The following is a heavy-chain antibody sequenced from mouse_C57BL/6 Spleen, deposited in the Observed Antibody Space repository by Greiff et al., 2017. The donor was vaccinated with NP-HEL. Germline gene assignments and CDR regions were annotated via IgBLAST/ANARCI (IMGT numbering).Heavy chain of an antibody. Sequence: QVHVKQPGAELVKPGASVKLSCKASGYTFTSYWMHWVKQRPGRGLEWIGRIDPNSGGTKYNEKFKSKATLTVDKPSSTAYMQLSSLTSEDSAVYDCARLILYGSSPYYAMDYWGQGTSVTVSS. D-gene: IGHD1-1*01. CDR1: GYTFTSYW. CDR2: IDPNSGGT. V-gene: IGHV1-72*01. J-gene: IGHJ4*01. CDR3: ARLILYGSSPYYAMDY.